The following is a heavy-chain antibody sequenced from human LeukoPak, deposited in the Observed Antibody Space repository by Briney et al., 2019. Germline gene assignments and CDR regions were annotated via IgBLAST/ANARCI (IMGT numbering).Heavy chain of an antibody. CDR1: IDSFTNYY. CDR3: ARGPLWYSSGWYDSGGDY. V-gene: IGHV4-34*01. CDR2: VNDSGGT. D-gene: IGHD6-19*01. Sequence: SETLSLTCAVYIDSFTNYYCNWIRQIPGKGLEWIGEVNDSGGTNINPSLRSRVILSVDTSKNQFSLKLSSVTAADTAVYYCARGPLWYSSGWYDSGGDYWGQGTLVTVSS. J-gene: IGHJ4*02.